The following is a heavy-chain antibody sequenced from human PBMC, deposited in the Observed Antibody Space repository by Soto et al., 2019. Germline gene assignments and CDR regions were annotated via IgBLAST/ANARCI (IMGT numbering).Heavy chain of an antibody. Sequence: ASVKVSCKASGYTFTSYAMHWVRQAPGQRLEWMGWINAGNGNTKYSQKFQGRVTITRDTSASTAYMELSSLRSEDTAVYYCARDRIAAAASVGFDYWGQGTLVTV. CDR2: INAGNGNT. D-gene: IGHD6-13*01. V-gene: IGHV1-3*01. CDR1: GYTFTSYA. CDR3: ARDRIAAAASVGFDY. J-gene: IGHJ4*02.